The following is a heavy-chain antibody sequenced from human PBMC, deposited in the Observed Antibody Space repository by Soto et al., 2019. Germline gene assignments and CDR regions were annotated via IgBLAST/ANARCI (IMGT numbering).Heavy chain of an antibody. D-gene: IGHD6-19*01. CDR2: IYYSGST. Sequence: QLQLQESGPGLVKPSETLSLTCTVSGGSISSSSYYWGWIRQPPGKGLEWIGSIYYSGSTYYNPSHKSRVTISVDTSKNQFSLKLSSVTAADTAVYYGARRGESQQWFASWFDPWGQGTLVTVSS. CDR1: GGSISSSSYY. CDR3: ARRGESQQWFASWFDP. J-gene: IGHJ5*02. V-gene: IGHV4-39*01.